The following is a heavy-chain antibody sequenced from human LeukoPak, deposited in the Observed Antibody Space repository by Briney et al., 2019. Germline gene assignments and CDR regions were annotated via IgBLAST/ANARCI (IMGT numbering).Heavy chain of an antibody. D-gene: IGHD6-13*01. CDR3: AREYSRGAAAPDY. V-gene: IGHV3-21*01. Sequence: GGSLRLSCAASGFTFSSYSMNWVRQAPGKGLGWVSSISSSSSYIHYADSVKGRFAISRDNAKNSLYLQMNSLRAEDTAVYHCAREYSRGAAAPDYWGQGTLVTVSS. CDR2: ISSSSSYI. CDR1: GFTFSSYS. J-gene: IGHJ4*02.